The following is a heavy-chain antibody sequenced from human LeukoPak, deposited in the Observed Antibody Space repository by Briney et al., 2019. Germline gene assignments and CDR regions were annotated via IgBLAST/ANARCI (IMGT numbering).Heavy chain of an antibody. CDR3: ARDRIAYYYGSGSYYGLDY. J-gene: IGHJ4*02. V-gene: IGHV3-33*01. D-gene: IGHD3-10*01. CDR2: IWYDGSNK. CDR1: GFTFSSYG. Sequence: PGGSLRLSCAASGFTFSSYGMHWVRQAPGKGLEWVAVIWYDGSNKYYADSVKGRFTISRDNSKNTLYLQMNSLRAEDTAVYYCARDRIAYYYGSGSYYGLDYWGQGTLDTVSS.